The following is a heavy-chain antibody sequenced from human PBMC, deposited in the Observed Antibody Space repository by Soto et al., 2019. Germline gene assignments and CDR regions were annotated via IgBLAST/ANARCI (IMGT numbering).Heavy chain of an antibody. D-gene: IGHD2-15*01. J-gene: IGHJ4*02. V-gene: IGHV1-69*01. Sequence: QVQLVQSGAEVKKPGSSVKVSCKASGGTFSSYAISWVRQAPGQGLEWMGGIIPIFGTANYAQKFQGRVTITADESTSTGYMELSSLRSEDTAVYYCAREKTKYCSGGSCYFDYWGQGTLVTVSS. CDR2: IIPIFGTA. CDR3: AREKTKYCSGGSCYFDY. CDR1: GGTFSSYA.